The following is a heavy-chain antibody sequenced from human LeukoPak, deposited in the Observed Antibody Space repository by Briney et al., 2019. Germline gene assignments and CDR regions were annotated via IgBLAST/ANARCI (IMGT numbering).Heavy chain of an antibody. J-gene: IGHJ4*02. Sequence: SVKVSCKASGGTFSSYAISWVRQAPGQGLEWVGRIIPILGIANYAQKFQGRVTITADKPTSTAYMELSSLRSEDTAVYYCARVGLGYSYGYRLDYWGQGTLVTVSS. V-gene: IGHV1-69*04. CDR2: IIPILGIA. CDR1: GGTFSSYA. D-gene: IGHD5-18*01. CDR3: ARVGLGYSYGYRLDY.